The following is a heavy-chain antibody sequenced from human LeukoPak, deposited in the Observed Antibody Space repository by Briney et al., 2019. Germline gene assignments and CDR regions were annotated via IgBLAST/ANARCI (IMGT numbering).Heavy chain of an antibody. V-gene: IGHV5-51*01. CDR1: GYSFTSYW. CDR3: ARLGAGYYGSGSYSGPRY. J-gene: IGHJ4*02. CDR2: IYPGDSDT. D-gene: IGHD3-10*01. Sequence: GESLKISCKGSGYSFTSYWIGWVRQMPGKGLEWMGIIYPGDSDTRYSPSFQGQVTISADKSISTAYLQWSSLKASDTAMYYCARLGAGYYGSGSYSGPRYWGQGTLVTVSS.